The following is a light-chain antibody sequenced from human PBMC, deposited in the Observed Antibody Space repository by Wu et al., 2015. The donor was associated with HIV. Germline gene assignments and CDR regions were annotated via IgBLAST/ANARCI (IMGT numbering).Light chain of an antibody. Sequence: VLTQSPGTLSLSPGQRATLSCRSIQSVSASYVAWYQKRPGQAPRLLVYGASKRATDIPDRFSGSGSGTDFTLNITRLEPEDFAVYYCQQYGDSPITFGQGTRLE. CDR1: QSVSASY. V-gene: IGKV3-20*01. CDR3: QQYGDSPIT. CDR2: GAS. J-gene: IGKJ5*01.